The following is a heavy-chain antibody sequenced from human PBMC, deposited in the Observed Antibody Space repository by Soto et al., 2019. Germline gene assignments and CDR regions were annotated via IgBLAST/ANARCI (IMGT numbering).Heavy chain of an antibody. CDR2: IYYSGST. J-gene: IGHJ5*02. CDR1: GGSISSSSYY. Sequence: SETLSLTCTVSGGSISSSSYYWGWIRQPPGKGLEWIGSIYYSGSTYYNPSLKSRVTISVDTSKNQFSLKLSSVTAADTAVYYCARHYLGGKAEAGNRLNSFDPWGQGTLVTVSS. D-gene: IGHD6-13*01. V-gene: IGHV4-39*01. CDR3: ARHYLGGKAEAGNRLNSFDP.